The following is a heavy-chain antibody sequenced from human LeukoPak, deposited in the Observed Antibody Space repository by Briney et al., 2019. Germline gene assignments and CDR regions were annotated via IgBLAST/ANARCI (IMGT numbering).Heavy chain of an antibody. CDR3: ARQGDPYNWFDP. Sequence: SETLSLTCTVSGGSIRSSSYYWGWIRQPPGTGLEWIGTIYYSGSTYFNPSLKSRVTISVDTSQNQFSLKVSSVTAADTAVYYCARQGDPYNWFDPWGQGTLVAVSS. CDR1: GGSIRSSSYY. J-gene: IGHJ5*02. V-gene: IGHV4-39*01. CDR2: IYYSGST.